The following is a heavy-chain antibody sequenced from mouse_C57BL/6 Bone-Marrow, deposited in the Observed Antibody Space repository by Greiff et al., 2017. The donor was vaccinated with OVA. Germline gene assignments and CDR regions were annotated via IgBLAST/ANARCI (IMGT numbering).Heavy chain of an antibody. CDR3: GQLAWFAY. Sequence: EVQVVESGGGLVKPGGSLKLSCAASGSTFSAYGMHWVRQAPENGLEWVAYISSGSSTIYYADTVKGRFTLARDNAKNTLFLQMTSLRSEDTAMYYCGQLAWFAYWGQGTLVTASA. CDR1: GSTFSAYG. D-gene: IGHD4-1*02. CDR2: ISSGSSTI. J-gene: IGHJ3*01. V-gene: IGHV5-17*01.